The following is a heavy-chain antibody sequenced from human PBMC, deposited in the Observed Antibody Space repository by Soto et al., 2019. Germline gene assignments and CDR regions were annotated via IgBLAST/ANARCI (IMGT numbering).Heavy chain of an antibody. D-gene: IGHD1-26*01. CDR1: GFSFSNYW. CDR3: ARPLGGRDAFDI. V-gene: IGHV3-7*01. J-gene: IGHJ3*02. Sequence: EVQLVESGGGLVQPGGSLRLSCAASGFSFSNYWMTWVRQAPGKGLEWVANINQGGSDEYYVDSVKGRFTISRDNAKNSLYLQVNSLRAEDTAVYFCARPLGGRDAFDIWGQGTMVSVSS. CDR2: INQGGSDE.